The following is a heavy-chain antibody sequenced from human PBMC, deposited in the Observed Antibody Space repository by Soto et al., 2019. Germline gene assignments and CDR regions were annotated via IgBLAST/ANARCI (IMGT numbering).Heavy chain of an antibody. V-gene: IGHV3-23*01. D-gene: IGHD4-17*01. CDR2: LSGGGGTT. CDR3: AKDPDYVGNSGYIDY. J-gene: IGHJ4*02. Sequence: EVQLLESGGGLVQPGGSLRLSCAASEFTFNSFAMTWVRQAPGKGLEWVSTLSGGGGTTYYADAVKGRFTISRDNSKNTLYLQMNSLRAEDTAVYYCAKDPDYVGNSGYIDYWGQGTLVTVSS. CDR1: EFTFNSFA.